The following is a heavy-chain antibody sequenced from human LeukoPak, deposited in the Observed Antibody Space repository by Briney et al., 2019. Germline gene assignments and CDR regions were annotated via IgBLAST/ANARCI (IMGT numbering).Heavy chain of an antibody. D-gene: IGHD5-12*01. CDR1: GGSISSSSYY. J-gene: IGHJ6*03. Sequence: PSETLSLTCTVSGGSISSSSYYWGWIRQPPGKGLEWIGYIYYGWSTNYNPSLRSRVTISGDTSKSQISLKVSSATAADTAVYYCARVWRWGYTGIDLFSFFYMDVWGKGTTVTVSS. CDR2: IYYGWST. CDR3: ARVWRWGYTGIDLFSFFYMDV. V-gene: IGHV4-61*05.